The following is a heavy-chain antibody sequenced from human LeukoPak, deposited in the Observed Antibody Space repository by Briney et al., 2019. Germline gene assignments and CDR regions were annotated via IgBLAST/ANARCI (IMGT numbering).Heavy chain of an antibody. Sequence: ASETLSLTCGVYGGSFSGYYWSWIRQPPGKGLEWIGEINHSGSTNYNPSLKSRVTISVDTSKNQFSLKLSSVTAADTAVYYCARGYDSSGYLYYYYYMDVWGKGTTVTVSS. D-gene: IGHD3-22*01. CDR2: INHSGST. CDR1: GGSFSGYY. J-gene: IGHJ6*03. CDR3: ARGYDSSGYLYYYYYMDV. V-gene: IGHV4-34*01.